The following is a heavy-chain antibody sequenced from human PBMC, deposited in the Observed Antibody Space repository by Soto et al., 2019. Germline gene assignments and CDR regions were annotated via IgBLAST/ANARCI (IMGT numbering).Heavy chain of an antibody. D-gene: IGHD6-6*01. J-gene: IGHJ6*02. Sequence: QVQLVQSGAEVKKPGSSVKVSCKASGGTFSNYAISWVRQAPGQGLEWMGGIIPMFDTTNHAQKFQGRVTITEDESTSTAYMELSSLRSEDTAMYYCATNFARIITLAAHYYYYGLDVWGQGTTVTVSS. CDR1: GGTFSNYA. CDR3: ATNFARIITLAAHYYYYGLDV. CDR2: IIPMFDTT. V-gene: IGHV1-69*01.